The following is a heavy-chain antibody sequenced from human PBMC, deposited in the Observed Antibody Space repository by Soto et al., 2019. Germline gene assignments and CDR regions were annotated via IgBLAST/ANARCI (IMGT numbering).Heavy chain of an antibody. D-gene: IGHD2-8*01. J-gene: IGHJ6*02. CDR1: GFTFSTYW. CDR3: ARPRMAYAGYYYSGMDV. Sequence: LRLSCAASGFTFSTYWMTWVRQAPGKGLEWVANINQDGTDKYYMDSVRGRFTISRDNAKSSLYLQMNSLGVEDTGIYYCARPRMAYAGYYYSGMDVWGHGTTVTVSS. CDR2: INQDGTDK. V-gene: IGHV3-7*01.